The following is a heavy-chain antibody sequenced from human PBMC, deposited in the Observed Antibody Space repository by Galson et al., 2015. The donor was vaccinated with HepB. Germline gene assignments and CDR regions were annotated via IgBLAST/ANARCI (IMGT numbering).Heavy chain of an antibody. CDR2: IRYDGSNK. CDR1: GFTFSSYG. J-gene: IGHJ6*02. Sequence: SLRLSCAASGFTFSSYGMHWVRQAPGKGLEWVAFIRYDGSNKYYADSVKGRFTISRDNSKNTLYLHMNSLRAEDTAVYYCAKAQYSWGYYYYGMDVWGQGTTVTVSS. D-gene: IGHD5-18*01. V-gene: IGHV3-30*02. CDR3: AKAQYSWGYYYYGMDV.